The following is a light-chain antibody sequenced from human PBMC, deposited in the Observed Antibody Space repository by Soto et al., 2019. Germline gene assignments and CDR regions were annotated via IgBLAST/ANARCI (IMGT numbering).Light chain of an antibody. CDR3: QQRSNWPAIP. Sequence: EIVMTQSPATLSVSPGERATLSCRASQSVSSNLAWYQQKPGQAPRLLIYDASSRATGVPARFSGSGSGTDFTLPISSLEPEDFAVYYWQQRSNWPAIPFGQGTRLE. CDR1: QSVSSN. J-gene: IGKJ5*01. CDR2: DAS. V-gene: IGKV3-11*01.